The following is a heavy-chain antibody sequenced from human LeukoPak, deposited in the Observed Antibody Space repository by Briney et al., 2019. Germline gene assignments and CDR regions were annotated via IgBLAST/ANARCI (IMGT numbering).Heavy chain of an antibody. Sequence: SETLSLTCTVSGGSISSHYWSWIRQPPGKGLEWIGYIYYSGSTNYNPSLKSRVTISVDTSKNQFSLKLSSVTAADTAVCYCAREVVAVAPGDWFDPWGQGTLVTVSS. CDR3: AREVVAVAPGDWFDP. D-gene: IGHD6-19*01. CDR1: GGSISSHY. J-gene: IGHJ5*02. CDR2: IYYSGST. V-gene: IGHV4-59*11.